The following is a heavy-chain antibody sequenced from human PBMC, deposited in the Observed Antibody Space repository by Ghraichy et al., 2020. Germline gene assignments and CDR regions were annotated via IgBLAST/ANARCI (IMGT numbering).Heavy chain of an antibody. Sequence: GGSLRLSCAASGFAVSSNCMSWVRQAPGKGLEWVSVICAGVTTYHPDSVKGRFTISRDSSKNTLYLQMNSLRVEDTAVYYCARSFNRGPWYFDLWGRGTLVTVSS. CDR2: ICAGVTT. CDR3: ARSFNRGPWYFDL. D-gene: IGHD7-27*01. V-gene: IGHV3-53*01. J-gene: IGHJ2*01. CDR1: GFAVSSNC.